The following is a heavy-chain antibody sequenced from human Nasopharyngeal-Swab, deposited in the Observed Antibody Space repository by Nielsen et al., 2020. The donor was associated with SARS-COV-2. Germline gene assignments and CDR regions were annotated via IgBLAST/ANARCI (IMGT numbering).Heavy chain of an antibody. V-gene: IGHV3-33*01. CDR3: ARDSADFWSGYYWPDY. D-gene: IGHD3-3*01. CDR1: GFTFSSYG. J-gene: IGHJ4*02. Sequence: GESLKISCAASGFTFSSYGMHWVRQAPGEGLEWVAVIWYDGSNKYYADSVKGRFTISRDNSKNTLYLQMNSLRAEDTAVYYCARDSADFWSGYYWPDYWGQGTLVTVSS. CDR2: IWYDGSNK.